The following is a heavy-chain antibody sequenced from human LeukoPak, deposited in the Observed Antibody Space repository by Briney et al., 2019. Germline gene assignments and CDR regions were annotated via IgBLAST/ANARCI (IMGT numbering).Heavy chain of an antibody. CDR3: ARETPCSGGSCYSSYYYYYGMDV. J-gene: IGHJ6*01. CDR2: IWYDGSNK. CDR1: GFTFSSYG. D-gene: IGHD2-15*01. Sequence: GGFLRLSCAASGFTFSSYGMHWVRQAPGKGLEWVAVIWYDGSNKYYADSVKGRFTISRDNSKNTLYLQMNSLRAEDTAVYYCARETPCSGGSCYSSYYYYYGMDVWGQGTTVTVSS. V-gene: IGHV3-33*01.